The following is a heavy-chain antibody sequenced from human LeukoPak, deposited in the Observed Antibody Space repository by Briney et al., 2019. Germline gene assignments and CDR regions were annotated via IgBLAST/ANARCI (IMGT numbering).Heavy chain of an antibody. CDR2: IYYSGTT. Sequence: SETLSLTCTVSGGSISGSHWNWIRQSPGKGLEWIGNIYYSGTTKYSPSLRSRVTISVDTSKNQFSLRLRSVIAADTAVYYCARDPVGANYMDVWGKGTTVTVSS. CDR3: ARDPVGANYMDV. CDR1: GGSISGSH. V-gene: IGHV4-59*01. J-gene: IGHJ6*03. D-gene: IGHD3-16*01.